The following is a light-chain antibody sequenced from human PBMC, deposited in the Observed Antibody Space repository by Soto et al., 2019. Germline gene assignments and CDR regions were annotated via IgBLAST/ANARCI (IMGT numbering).Light chain of an antibody. CDR1: SGDIGDYNY. Sequence: GPAGQPITKSPVGTSGDIGDYNYVSWYQQHPGKVPKVIIYDVSNRPSGVSYRFSGTKSGNTASLTVSGLQAEDEADYYCCSYTRSGTLIFGTGTKVTVL. CDR2: DVS. V-gene: IGLV2-14*04. CDR3: CSYTRSGTLI. J-gene: IGLJ1*01.